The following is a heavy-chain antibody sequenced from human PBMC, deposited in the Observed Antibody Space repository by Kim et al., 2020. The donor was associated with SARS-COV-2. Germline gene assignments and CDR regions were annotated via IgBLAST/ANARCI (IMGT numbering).Heavy chain of an antibody. CDR1: GYTIINLY. J-gene: IGHJ4*02. CDR3: ARASLRYFYILPAYSVLDF. CDR2: INPNGGST. V-gene: IGHV1-46*01. Sequence: ASVKVSCKASGYTIINLYIHWVRQTPGQGLDWLGIINPNGGSTMYAQRFQGRITMTSDTSTSTVYMKLSSLRSEDTAVYYCARASLRYFYILPAYSVLDFWGQGAVISVSS. D-gene: IGHD3-9*01.